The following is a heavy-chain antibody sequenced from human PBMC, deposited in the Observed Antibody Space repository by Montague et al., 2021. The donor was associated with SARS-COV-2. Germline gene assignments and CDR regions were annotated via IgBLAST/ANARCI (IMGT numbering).Heavy chain of an antibody. CDR1: GDSISSGGYY. J-gene: IGHJ4*02. CDR2: ISYSGDT. Sequence: TPSLTCTVSGDSISSGGYYWSWIRQHPGKGLEWIGYISYSGDTYYTPSLKSRITMSVDTSNNQFSLKLRSVTAADTAVYYCARDSSWTPFDFWGQGTLVTVSS. V-gene: IGHV4-31*03. CDR3: ARDSSWTPFDF. D-gene: IGHD3/OR15-3a*01.